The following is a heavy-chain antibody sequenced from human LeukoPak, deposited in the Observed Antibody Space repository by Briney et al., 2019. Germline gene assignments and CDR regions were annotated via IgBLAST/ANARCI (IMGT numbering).Heavy chain of an antibody. J-gene: IGHJ6*03. CDR2: IYYSGST. V-gene: IGHV4-59*01. Sequence: SETLSLTCIVSGDSITSYYWSWIRQPPGKGLEWIGYIYYSGSTNYNPSLKSRVTISVDTSKNQFSLKLNSVTAADTAVYYCARSSEGRYYYDSSGYSYYYYYMDVWGKGTTVTISS. D-gene: IGHD3-22*01. CDR3: ARSSEGRYYYDSSGYSYYYYYMDV. CDR1: GDSITSYY.